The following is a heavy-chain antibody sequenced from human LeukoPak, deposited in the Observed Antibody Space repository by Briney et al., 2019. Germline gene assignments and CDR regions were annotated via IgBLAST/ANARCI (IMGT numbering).Heavy chain of an antibody. J-gene: IGHJ4*02. CDR2: ISSSNNYI. CDR3: ERGPPLDY. CDR1: GFTFSSYS. D-gene: IGHD1-14*01. V-gene: IGHV3-21*01. Sequence: GGSLRLSCAASGFTFSSYSMNWVRQAPGKGLEWVSSISSSNNYIYYADSVKGRFTISRDNAKNSLYLQMNSLRDEDTAVYYCERGPPLDYWGQGTLVTLSS.